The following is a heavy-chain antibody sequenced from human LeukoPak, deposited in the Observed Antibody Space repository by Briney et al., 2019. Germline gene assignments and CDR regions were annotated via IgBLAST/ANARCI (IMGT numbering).Heavy chain of an antibody. J-gene: IGHJ4*02. CDR1: GFTFSSYA. D-gene: IGHD3-10*01. CDR3: AKSPSGYMVRGVHVDY. Sequence: GGSLRLSCAASGFTFSSYAMSWVRQATGKGLEWVSAISGSGGSTYYADSVKGRFTISRDNSKNTLYLQMNSLRAEDTAVYYCAKSPSGYMVRGVHVDYWGQGTLVTVSS. V-gene: IGHV3-23*01. CDR2: ISGSGGST.